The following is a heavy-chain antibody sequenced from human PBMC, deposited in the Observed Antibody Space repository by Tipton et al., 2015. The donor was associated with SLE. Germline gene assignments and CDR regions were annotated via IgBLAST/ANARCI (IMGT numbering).Heavy chain of an antibody. CDR1: GGSISSYY. CDR2: IYYSGST. V-gene: IGHV4-59*12. D-gene: IGHD6-13*01. CDR3: AREDSSSWFLDY. J-gene: IGHJ4*02. Sequence: TLSLTCTVSGGSISSYYWSWIRQPPGKGLEWIGYIYYSGSTYYNPSLKSRVTISVDTSKNQFSLKLSSVTAADTAVYYCAREDSSSWFLDYWGQRTLVTVSS.